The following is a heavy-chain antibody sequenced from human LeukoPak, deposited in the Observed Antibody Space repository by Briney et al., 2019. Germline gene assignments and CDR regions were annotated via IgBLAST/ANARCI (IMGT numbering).Heavy chain of an antibody. D-gene: IGHD3-3*01. V-gene: IGHV1-24*01. CDR2: FDPEDGET. Sequence: GASVKVSCKVSGYTLTELSMHWVRQAPGKGLEWMGGFDPEDGETIYAQKFQGRVTMTEDTSTDTAYMELSSLRSEDTAVYYCATGAGLTIFGVAPWWYFDLWGRGTLVTVSS. CDR1: GYTLTELS. CDR3: ATGAGLTIFGVAPWWYFDL. J-gene: IGHJ2*01.